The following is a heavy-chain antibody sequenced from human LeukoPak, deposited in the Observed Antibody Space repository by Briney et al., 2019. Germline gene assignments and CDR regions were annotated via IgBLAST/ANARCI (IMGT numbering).Heavy chain of an antibody. CDR1: GFTFSTFA. Sequence: PGGSLRLSCAASGFTFSTFAMIWVRQPPGKGLEWVSSIFPSGGEIHYADSVRGRFTISRDNSKNTLYLQMNSLRAEDTAVYYCAKHYDSSGYYYFDYWGQGTLVTVSS. CDR2: IFPSGGEI. CDR3: AKHYDSSGYYYFDY. D-gene: IGHD3-22*01. V-gene: IGHV3-23*01. J-gene: IGHJ4*02.